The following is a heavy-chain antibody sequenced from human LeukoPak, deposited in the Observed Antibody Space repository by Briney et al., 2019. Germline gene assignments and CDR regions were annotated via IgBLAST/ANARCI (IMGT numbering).Heavy chain of an antibody. CDR2: IYTSGST. D-gene: IGHD2-2*01. J-gene: IGHJ5*02. CDR1: GGSISSGSYY. CDR3: AREPCSSTSCAEAA. Sequence: SETLSLTCTVSGGSISSGSYYWSWIRQPAGKGLEWIGRIYTSGSTNYNPSLKSRVTISADTSKNQFSLKLSSETAADTAVYYCAREPCSSTSCAEAAWGQGTLVTVSS. V-gene: IGHV4-61*02.